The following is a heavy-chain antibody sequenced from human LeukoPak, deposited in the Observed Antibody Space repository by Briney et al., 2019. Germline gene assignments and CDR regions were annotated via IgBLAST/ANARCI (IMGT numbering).Heavy chain of an antibody. J-gene: IGHJ3*02. D-gene: IGHD1-14*01. V-gene: IGHV1-3*03. CDR2: INAGNGNT. CDR3: ARQIPNSGTAFDI. Sequence: GASVKVSCKASGYTFTNYAVHWVRQAPGQRLEWMGWINAGNGNTKYPQEFQGRVTITRDTSASTAYMELSSLRSEDMAVYYCARQIPNSGTAFDIWGQGTMVTVSS. CDR1: GYTFTNYA.